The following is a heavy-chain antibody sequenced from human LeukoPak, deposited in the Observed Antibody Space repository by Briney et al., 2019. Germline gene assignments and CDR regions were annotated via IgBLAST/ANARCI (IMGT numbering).Heavy chain of an antibody. Sequence: PSETLSLTCTVSGGSISSSSYYWGWIRQPPGKGLEWIGCIYYTGTTNHNPSLKSRLTISVDTSKNQFSLNLNSVTAADTAVYYCARDHTRDGYNGFDPWGQGTLVTVSS. V-gene: IGHV4-61*01. CDR1: GGSISSSSYY. J-gene: IGHJ5*02. CDR2: IYYTGTT. CDR3: ARDHTRDGYNGFDP. D-gene: IGHD5-24*01.